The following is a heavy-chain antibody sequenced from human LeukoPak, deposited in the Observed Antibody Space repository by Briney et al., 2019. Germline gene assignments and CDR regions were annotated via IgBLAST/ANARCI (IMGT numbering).Heavy chain of an antibody. CDR3: ARAQYNWNDLTPVRPDYFYYGMDV. D-gene: IGHD1-1*01. J-gene: IGHJ6*02. Sequence: ASVKVSCKASGYTFTSYAMHWVRQAPGQRLEWMGWINAGNGNTKYSQKFQGRVTITRDTSASTAYMELSSLRSEDTAVYYCARAQYNWNDLTPVRPDYFYYGMDVWGQGTTVTVSS. V-gene: IGHV1-3*01. CDR1: GYTFTSYA. CDR2: INAGNGNT.